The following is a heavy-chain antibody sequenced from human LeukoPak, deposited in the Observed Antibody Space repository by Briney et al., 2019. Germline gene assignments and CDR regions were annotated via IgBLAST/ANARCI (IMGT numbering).Heavy chain of an antibody. Sequence: PGRSLRLSCAASGFTFSSYGMHWVRQAPGKGLEWVAVISYDGSNKYYADSVKGRFTISRDNSKNTLYLQMNSLRAEDTAVYYCTKPPVVTPGAFDIWGQGTMVTVS. J-gene: IGHJ3*02. D-gene: IGHD4-23*01. CDR3: TKPPVVTPGAFDI. V-gene: IGHV3-30*18. CDR2: ISYDGSNK. CDR1: GFTFSSYG.